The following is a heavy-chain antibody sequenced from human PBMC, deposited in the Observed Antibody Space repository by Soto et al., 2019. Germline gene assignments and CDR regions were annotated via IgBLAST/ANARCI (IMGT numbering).Heavy chain of an antibody. V-gene: IGHV1-18*01. CDR2: ISAYNGNT. Sequence: ASVKVSCKASGYTFTSYGISWVRQAPGQGLEWMGWISAYNGNTNYAQKLQGRVTMTTDTSTSTAYMGLRSLRSDDTAVYYCARIILSTTGTTGAFDYWGQGTLVTVSS. CDR1: GYTFTSYG. J-gene: IGHJ4*02. CDR3: ARIILSTTGTTGAFDY. D-gene: IGHD1-1*01.